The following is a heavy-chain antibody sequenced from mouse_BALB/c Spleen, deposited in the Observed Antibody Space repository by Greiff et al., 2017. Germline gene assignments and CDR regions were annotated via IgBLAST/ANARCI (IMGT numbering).Heavy chain of an antibody. V-gene: IGHV2-9*02. CDR1: GFSLTSYG. J-gene: IGHJ4*01. Sequence: QVQLMQSGPGLVQPSQSLSITCTVSGFSLTSYGVHWVRQSPGKGLEWLGVIWAGGSTNYNSALMSRLSISKDNSKSQVFLKMNSLQTDDTAMYYCAREGSYYAMDYWGQGTSVTVSS. CDR2: IWAGGST. CDR3: AREGSYYAMDY. D-gene: IGHD1-1*01.